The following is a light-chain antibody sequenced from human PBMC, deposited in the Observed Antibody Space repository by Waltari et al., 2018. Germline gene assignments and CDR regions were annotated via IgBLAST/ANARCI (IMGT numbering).Light chain of an antibody. CDR3: QSAHSSDTDVV. CDR1: ALPKQY. V-gene: IGLV3-25*03. CDR2: KDR. J-gene: IGLJ2*01. Sequence: SYELTQPPSVSLSLGQQARITCSGDALPKQYAYWYQKKPSQAPVLVIYKDRERRSGLPDRFSGAREGTTVTFTMSGGQAEGEADNYCQSAHSSDTDVVFGGGTKLTVL.